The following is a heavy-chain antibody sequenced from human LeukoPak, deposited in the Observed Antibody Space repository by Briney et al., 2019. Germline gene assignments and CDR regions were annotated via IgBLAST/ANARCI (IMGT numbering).Heavy chain of an antibody. Sequence: TSSETLSLTCTVSGASISSGSYCWSWIRQPAGKGLEWIGHIYTSGSTNYNPSLKSRVAISVDTSKNQFSLKLSSVTAADTAVYYCARVEEGYGSGRRENYFYYYMDVWGKGTTVTISS. V-gene: IGHV4-61*09. D-gene: IGHD3-10*01. CDR1: GASISSGSYC. CDR2: IYTSGST. J-gene: IGHJ6*03. CDR3: ARVEEGYGSGRRENYFYYYMDV.